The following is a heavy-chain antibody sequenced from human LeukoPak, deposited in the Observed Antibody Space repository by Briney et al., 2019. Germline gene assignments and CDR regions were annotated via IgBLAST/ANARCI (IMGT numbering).Heavy chain of an antibody. J-gene: IGHJ4*02. D-gene: IGHD3-22*01. CDR2: IYHSGST. V-gene: IGHV4-30-2*01. CDR3: ARGDGYDSKFDY. Sequence: KPSQTLSLTCAVSGGSISSGGYSWSWIRQPPGKGLEWIGYIYHSGSTYYNPSLKSRVTISVDRSKNQFSLKLSSATAADTAVYYCARGDGYDSKFDYWGQGTLVTVSS. CDR1: GGSISSGGYS.